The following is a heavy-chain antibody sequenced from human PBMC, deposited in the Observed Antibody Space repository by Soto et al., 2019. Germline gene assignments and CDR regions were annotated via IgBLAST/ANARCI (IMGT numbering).Heavy chain of an antibody. CDR1: GGSISSYY. J-gene: IGHJ6*03. D-gene: IGHD3-10*01. V-gene: IGHV4-59*01. CDR3: AAGLLWFGELLYGGYYYYMDV. CDR2: IYYSGST. Sequence: SETLSLTCTVSGGSISSYYWSWIRQPPGKGLEWIGYIYYSGSTNYNPSLKSRVTISVDTSKNQFSLKLSSVTAADTAVYYCAAGLLWFGELLYGGYYYYMDVWGKGTTVTVSS.